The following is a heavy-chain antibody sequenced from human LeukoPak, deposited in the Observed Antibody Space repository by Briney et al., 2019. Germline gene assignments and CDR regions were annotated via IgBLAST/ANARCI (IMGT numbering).Heavy chain of an antibody. Sequence: PGRFLRLSCAASGFTFSSYGMHWVRQAPGKGLEWVAVISYDGSNKYYADSVKGRFTISRDNSKNTLYLQMNSLRAEDTAVYYCAKDTTCSSTSCLAYYYYGMDVWGKGTTVTVSS. CDR3: AKDTTCSSTSCLAYYYYGMDV. CDR1: GFTFSSYG. V-gene: IGHV3-30*18. CDR2: ISYDGSNK. J-gene: IGHJ6*04. D-gene: IGHD2-2*01.